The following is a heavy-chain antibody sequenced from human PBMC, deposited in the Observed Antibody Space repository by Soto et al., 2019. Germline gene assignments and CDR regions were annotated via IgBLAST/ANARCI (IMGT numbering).Heavy chain of an antibody. J-gene: IGHJ3*02. Sequence: KPSETLSLTCTVSGGSISSYYWSWIRQPAGKGLEWIGRIYTSGSTNYNPSLKSRVTMSVDTSKNQFSLKLSSVTAADTAVYYCARVINRFFRDGYGGNSDAFDIWGQGTMVTVSS. CDR3: ARVINRFFRDGYGGNSDAFDI. D-gene: IGHD4-17*01. V-gene: IGHV4-4*07. CDR2: IYTSGST. CDR1: GGSISSYY.